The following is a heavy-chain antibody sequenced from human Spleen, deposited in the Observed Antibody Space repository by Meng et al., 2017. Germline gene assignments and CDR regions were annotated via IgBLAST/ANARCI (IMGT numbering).Heavy chain of an antibody. D-gene: IGHD7-27*01. V-gene: IGHV6-1*01. Sequence: SQTRSLTGDISGDSVSSNSAAWSWIRQSPSRGLEWLGRTYYRSTWYNDYAALVRGRITINPDTSKNQFSLHLNSVTPEDTAVYYCARGGTNWGSFDIWGQGTMVTVSS. J-gene: IGHJ3*02. CDR2: TYYRSTWYN. CDR1: GDSVSSNSAA. CDR3: ARGGTNWGSFDI.